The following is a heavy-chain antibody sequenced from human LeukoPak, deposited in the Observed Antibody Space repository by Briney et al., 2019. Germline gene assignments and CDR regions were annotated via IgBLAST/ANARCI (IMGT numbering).Heavy chain of an antibody. CDR3: ARASDYYDSSGAFDY. Sequence: ASVKVSCKASGGTFSSYAISWVRQAPGQGLEWMGRIIPILGIANYARKFQGRVTITADKSTSTAYMELSSLRSEDTAVYYCARASDYYDSSGAFDYWGQGTLVTVSS. CDR2: IIPILGIA. D-gene: IGHD3-22*01. V-gene: IGHV1-69*04. J-gene: IGHJ4*02. CDR1: GGTFSSYA.